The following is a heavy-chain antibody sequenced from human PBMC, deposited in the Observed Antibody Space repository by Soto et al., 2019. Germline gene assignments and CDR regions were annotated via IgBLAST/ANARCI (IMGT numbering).Heavy chain of an antibody. CDR1: GFTFSSYA. D-gene: IGHD2-8*01. V-gene: IGHV3-23*01. CDR2: ISGSGGST. CDR3: AKDHDMLSSTVVAFDI. J-gene: IGHJ3*02. Sequence: EVQLLESGGGLVQPGGSLRLSCAASGFTFSSYAMSWVRQAPGKGLEWVSAISGSGGSTYYAASVKGRFTISRDNSKNTLYVQMNSLRAEDTAVYYCAKDHDMLSSTVVAFDIWGQGTMVTVSS.